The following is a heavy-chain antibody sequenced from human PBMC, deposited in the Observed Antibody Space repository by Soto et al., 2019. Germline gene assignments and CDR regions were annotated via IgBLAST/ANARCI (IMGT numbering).Heavy chain of an antibody. CDR3: AKDLTRQLAYWLDP. CDR2: INAHSGGT. J-gene: IGHJ5*02. CDR1: GFSFTGYY. D-gene: IGHD6-6*01. Sequence: ASVKVSFKASGFSFTGYYIHWLRQAPGQGLEWMGWINAHSGGTEYAQKFQGRVTLTRDTSIATAYLTLTSLTSDDTALYYCAKDLTRQLAYWLDPWGQGTQVTVSS. V-gene: IGHV1-2*02.